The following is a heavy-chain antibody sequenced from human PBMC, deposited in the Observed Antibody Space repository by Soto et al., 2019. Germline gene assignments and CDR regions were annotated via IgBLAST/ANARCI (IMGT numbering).Heavy chain of an antibody. Sequence: SETLSLTCTVSCGSISSGDYSWSWVRQSPGKGLEWIGHIYNSGITYYNPSLKSRVVISIGTSRNQFSLRLNSLTAADRAVYFCARGVTVFGLVSRFWFDPWGQGTVVTVSS. D-gene: IGHD3-3*01. V-gene: IGHV4-30-4*01. CDR1: CGSISSGDYS. J-gene: IGHJ5*02. CDR3: ARGVTVFGLVSRFWFDP. CDR2: IYNSGIT.